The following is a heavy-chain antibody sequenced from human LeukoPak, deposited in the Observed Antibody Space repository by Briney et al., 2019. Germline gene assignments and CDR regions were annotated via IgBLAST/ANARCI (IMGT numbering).Heavy chain of an antibody. CDR3: ASGHKTNHNY. D-gene: IGHD1-14*01. V-gene: IGHV3-23*01. Sequence: GGSLRLSCAASGFTFSSYAMSWVRQAPGKGLEWVSSISASGESTYYADSVKGRFTISRDNAKNTLYLQMNTLRAEDTAVYYCASGHKTNHNYWGQGTLVTVSS. CDR1: GFTFSSYA. CDR2: ISASGEST. J-gene: IGHJ4*02.